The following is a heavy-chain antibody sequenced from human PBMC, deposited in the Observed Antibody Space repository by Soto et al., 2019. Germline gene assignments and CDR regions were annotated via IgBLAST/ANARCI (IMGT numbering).Heavy chain of an antibody. Sequence: GGSLRLSCAASGFTFRIFTMNWVRHAPGKGLEWVSTISSNSAYIYYTDALRGRFTISRDNAKNSLHLQMNSLRAEDTAVYYCARGSKESYPGSRIFDFWGRGTLVTVSS. D-gene: IGHD3-10*01. CDR1: GFTFRIFT. J-gene: IGHJ4*02. V-gene: IGHV3-21*01. CDR3: ARGSKESYPGSRIFDF. CDR2: ISSNSAYI.